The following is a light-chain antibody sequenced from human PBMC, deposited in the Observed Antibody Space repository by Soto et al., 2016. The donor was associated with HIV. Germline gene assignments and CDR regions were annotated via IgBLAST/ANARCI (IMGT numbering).Light chain of an antibody. V-gene: IGKV1-27*01. CDR2: AAM. Sequence: DIQMTQSPSSLSGSIGDRVSITCRASQDIYNYLAWYQQKPGKVPRLLISAAMNLESGVPSRFRGSGSGTEFTLTITSLQPEDFATYYCQQFNNYPHTITFGQGTRLDIK. CDR3: QQFNNYPHTIT. J-gene: IGKJ5*01. CDR1: QDIYNY.